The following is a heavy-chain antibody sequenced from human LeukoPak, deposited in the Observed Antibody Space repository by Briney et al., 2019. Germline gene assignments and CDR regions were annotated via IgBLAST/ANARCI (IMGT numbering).Heavy chain of an antibody. CDR2: IYYSGST. D-gene: IGHD2-2*01. V-gene: IGHV4-39*01. CDR1: GGSITSSIYY. J-gene: IGHJ5*02. Sequence: SETLSLTCTVSGGSITSSIYYWDWIRQPPGKGLEWIGSIYYSGSTYYNPSLKSRVTISVNTSKNQFSLKLTSVTAADTAVYYCASRSSTYAYNWFDPWGQGTPVTVSS. CDR3: ASRSSTYAYNWFDP.